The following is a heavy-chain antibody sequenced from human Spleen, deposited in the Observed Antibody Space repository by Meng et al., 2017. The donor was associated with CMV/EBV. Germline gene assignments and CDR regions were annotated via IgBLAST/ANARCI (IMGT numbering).Heavy chain of an antibody. CDR1: GDSVSNTGAA. J-gene: IGHJ5*02. CDR3: ARDPEYSYSILDT. Sequence: VQLLHSGAGLLKPSPTLSLTCAISGDSVSNTGAAWNWVRQSPSRGLEWLGRTYYRSKWYNEYAESVKSRITINPDTSKNQFSLQLKSVTPEDTAVYYCARDPEYSYSILDTWGQGTLVTVSS. V-gene: IGHV6-1*01. CDR2: TYYRSKWYN. D-gene: IGHD2/OR15-2a*01.